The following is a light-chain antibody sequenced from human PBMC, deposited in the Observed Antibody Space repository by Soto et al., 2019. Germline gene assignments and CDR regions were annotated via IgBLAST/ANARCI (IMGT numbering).Light chain of an antibody. CDR3: QQYGSSPST. J-gene: IGKJ2*02. CDR1: QSVSSSY. Sequence: EIVLTQSPATLSLSPGERATLSCRASQSVSSSYLAWYQQKPGQAPRLLIYGASSRATGIPDRFSGSGSGRDFTLTISRLEPEDCAVYYCQQYGSSPSTFGQGTKLEIK. CDR2: GAS. V-gene: IGKV3-20*01.